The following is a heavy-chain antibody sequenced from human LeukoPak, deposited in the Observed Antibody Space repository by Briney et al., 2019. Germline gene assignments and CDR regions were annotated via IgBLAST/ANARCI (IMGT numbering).Heavy chain of an antibody. CDR2: IYHSGST. V-gene: IGHV4-38-2*02. Sequence: SETLSLTCTVSGYSISSGYYWGWIRQPPGKGLEWIGSIYHSGSTYYNPSLKSRVTISEDTSKNQFSLKLSSVTAADTAVYYCARDVLNVIPTQRDAFDIWGQGTMVTVSS. CDR3: ARDVLNVIPTQRDAFDI. CDR1: GYSISSGYY. J-gene: IGHJ3*02. D-gene: IGHD3-16*02.